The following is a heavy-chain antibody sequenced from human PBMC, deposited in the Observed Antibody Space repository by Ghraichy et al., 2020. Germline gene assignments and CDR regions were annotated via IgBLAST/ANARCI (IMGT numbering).Heavy chain of an antibody. D-gene: IGHD3-16*01. CDR1: GGSFSGYY. Sequence: SETLSLTCAVYGGSFSGYYWSWIRQPPGKGLEWIGEINHSGSTNYNPSLKSRVTISVDTSKNQFSLKLSSVTAADTAVYYCARGASRTPPTDASSLGYYYGMDVWGQGTTVTVSS. CDR3: ARGASRTPPTDASSLGYYYGMDV. V-gene: IGHV4-34*01. CDR2: INHSGST. J-gene: IGHJ6*01.